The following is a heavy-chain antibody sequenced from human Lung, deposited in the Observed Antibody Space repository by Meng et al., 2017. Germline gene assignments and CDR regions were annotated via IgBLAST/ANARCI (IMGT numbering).Heavy chain of an antibody. CDR2: ISSGSSYI. CDR1: GFTFSDYS. D-gene: IGHD4-23*01. Sequence: VQLVGSGGGLVKPGGSLTLSCAASGFTFSDYSMNWVRQAPGKGLEWVSSISSGSSYIYYADSVKGRFTISRDNAKNSLYLHMNSPRVEDTGLYYCARDYGGNSGGYWGQGTLVTVSS. V-gene: IGHV3-21*03. CDR3: ARDYGGNSGGY. J-gene: IGHJ4*02.